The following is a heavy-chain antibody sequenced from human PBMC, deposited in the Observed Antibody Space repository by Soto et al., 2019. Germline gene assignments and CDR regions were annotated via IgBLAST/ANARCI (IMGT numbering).Heavy chain of an antibody. CDR3: ARLPHCSVGTCYQFDY. D-gene: IGHD2-15*01. J-gene: IGHJ4*02. CDR1: GGAFTTYG. V-gene: IGHV1-69*01. CDR2: IITMSGVT. Sequence: QVQLVQSGAEVKKPGSSVKVSCKASGGAFTTYGFSWLKQAPGQGPEWMGEIITMSGVTNYAQSFHGRVTITADESSKTSYIEIIGLRSEDTAVYYCARLPHCSVGTCYQFDYWGQGTLVTFSS.